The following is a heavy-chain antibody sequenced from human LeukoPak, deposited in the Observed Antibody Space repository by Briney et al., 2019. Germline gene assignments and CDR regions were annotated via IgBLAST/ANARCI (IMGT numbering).Heavy chain of an antibody. Sequence: PGRSLRLSCAASGFTFSSYGMHWVRQAPGKGLEWVAVISYDGSNKYYVDSVKGRFTISRDNSKNTLYLQMNSLRAEDTAVYYCARVPLGYYSGDSCYDLDYWGQGTLVTVSS. J-gene: IGHJ4*02. CDR2: ISYDGSNK. V-gene: IGHV3-30-3*01. D-gene: IGHD2-15*01. CDR1: GFTFSSYG. CDR3: ARVPLGYYSGDSCYDLDY.